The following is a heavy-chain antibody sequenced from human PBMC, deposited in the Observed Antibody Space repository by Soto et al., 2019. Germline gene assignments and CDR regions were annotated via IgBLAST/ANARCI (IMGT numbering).Heavy chain of an antibody. Sequence: QVQLVESGGGVVQPGGSLRLSCAVSGFTFSSSAMHWVRQAPGKGPEWVAIISYDGNDKYYADSVEGRFTISRDNSKNSLFLQMSSLRTDDTALYYCAKDNPTIAYWGQGTLVTVSS. CDR2: ISYDGNDK. CDR1: GFTFSSSA. D-gene: IGHD1-1*01. V-gene: IGHV3-30*18. CDR3: AKDNPTIAY. J-gene: IGHJ4*02.